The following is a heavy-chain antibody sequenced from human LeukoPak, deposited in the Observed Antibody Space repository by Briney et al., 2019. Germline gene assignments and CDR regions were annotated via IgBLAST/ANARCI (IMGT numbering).Heavy chain of an antibody. Sequence: SETLSLTYTVSGGSISGNYYRGWIRQPPGKGLEWIGSIFYTGKSNKNPSLKTRVTVSVDTSKNQFFLKVTSVTVADTAVYFCARLGDVEVNGGTLDYWGRGTLVTVSS. V-gene: IGHV4-39*01. CDR2: IFYTGKS. D-gene: IGHD3-16*01. CDR3: ARLGDVEVNGGTLDY. CDR1: GGSISGNYY. J-gene: IGHJ4*01.